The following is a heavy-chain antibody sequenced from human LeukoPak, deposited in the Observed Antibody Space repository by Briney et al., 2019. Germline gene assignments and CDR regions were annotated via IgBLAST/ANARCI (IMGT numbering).Heavy chain of an antibody. D-gene: IGHD1-26*01. Sequence: PSETLSLTCTVSGGSISSYYWSWIRQPPGKGLEWIGYIYYSGSTDYNPSLKSRVTISVDTSKNQFSLKLSSVTAADTAVYYCVRDGGSYWGQGTLVTVSS. CDR1: GGSISSYY. CDR2: IYYSGST. CDR3: VRDGGSY. V-gene: IGHV4-59*01. J-gene: IGHJ4*02.